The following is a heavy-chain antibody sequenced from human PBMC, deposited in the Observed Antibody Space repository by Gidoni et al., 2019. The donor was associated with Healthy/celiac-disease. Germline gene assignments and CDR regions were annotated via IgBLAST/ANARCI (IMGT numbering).Heavy chain of an antibody. V-gene: IGHV3-15*01. CDR2: IKSKTDGGTT. D-gene: IGHD4-17*01. CDR1: GFTFSNAW. Sequence: EVQLVESGGGLVKPGGSLRLSCAASGFTFSNAWMSWVRQAPGKGLGWDGRIKSKTDGGTTDYAAPVKGRFTISRDDSKNTLYLQMNSLKTEDTAVYYCTTLHDYGDYFPYQYYYYYGMDVWGQGTTVTVSS. J-gene: IGHJ6*02. CDR3: TTLHDYGDYFPYQYYYYYGMDV.